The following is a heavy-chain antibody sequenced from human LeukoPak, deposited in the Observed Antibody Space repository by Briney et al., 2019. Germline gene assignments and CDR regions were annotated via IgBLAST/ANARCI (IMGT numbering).Heavy chain of an antibody. CDR2: ISSGSSTT. Sequence: GRSLRLSCTASGFTFSRYSMNWVRQAPGKGLEWVSYISSGSSTTYYADSVKGRFTISRDNAKNSLYLQMNSLRDEDTAVYYCASLPMMIDYWGQGTLVTVSS. J-gene: IGHJ4*02. D-gene: IGHD3-22*01. V-gene: IGHV3-48*02. CDR1: GFTFSRYS. CDR3: ASLPMMIDY.